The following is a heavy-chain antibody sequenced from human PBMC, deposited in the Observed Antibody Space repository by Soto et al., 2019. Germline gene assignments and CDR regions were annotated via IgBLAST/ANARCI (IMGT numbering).Heavy chain of an antibody. V-gene: IGHV3-7*05. Sequence: EVQLVESGGGLVQPGGSLRLSCAGSGFTFSVYWMSCVRQAPGKGLEWVANIKQDGSETYYVDSVKDRFTSSRDNAKKSLYLQMNSLRADAAAVYYCAIDVPRKFGAEGRDDWGQGTLVTVSS. CDR2: IKQDGSET. CDR3: AIDVPRKFGAEGRDD. D-gene: IGHD3-16*01. J-gene: IGHJ4*02. CDR1: GFTFSVYW.